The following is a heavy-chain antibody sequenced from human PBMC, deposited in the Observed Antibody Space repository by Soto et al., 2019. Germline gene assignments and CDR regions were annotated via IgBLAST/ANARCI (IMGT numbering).Heavy chain of an antibody. J-gene: IGHJ4*02. Sequence: GGSLRLSCAASGLTFSNYWMSWVRQAPGKGLEWVANIKQDGSEQYYSDSVKGRFTISRDNAKNSLKLSSVSAADTAVYYCAYWYTSSWSNFDYWGQGTLVTVSS. CDR1: GLTFSNYW. V-gene: IGHV3-7*03. CDR2: IKQDGSEQ. CDR3: AYWYTSSWSNFDY. D-gene: IGHD6-13*01.